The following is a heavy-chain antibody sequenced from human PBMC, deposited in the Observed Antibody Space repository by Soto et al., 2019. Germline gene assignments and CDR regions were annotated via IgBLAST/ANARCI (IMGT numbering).Heavy chain of an antibody. V-gene: IGHV4-59*08. CDR3: ARRHVVSVAATRGDAFDI. J-gene: IGHJ3*02. Sequence: SETLSLTCAVSGGSINGYYWTWIRQSPGKGLEWIGYIYHSGNTNYNPSLKSRVAISLDTSKNYFSLKLYSVTAADTAVYYCARRHVVSVAATRGDAFDIWGQGTLVTVSS. D-gene: IGHD2-15*01. CDR2: IYHSGNT. CDR1: GGSINGYY.